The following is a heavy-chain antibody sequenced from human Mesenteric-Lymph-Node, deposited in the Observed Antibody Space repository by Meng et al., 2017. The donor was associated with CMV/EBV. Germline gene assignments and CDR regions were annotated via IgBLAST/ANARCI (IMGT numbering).Heavy chain of an antibody. D-gene: IGHD2-21*01. V-gene: IGHV4-30-4*08. J-gene: IGHJ3*02. CDR1: GDSISSGDYY. CDR3: ARDCCDSPLPVAFDI. CDR2: VYSSGST. Sequence: GDSISSGDYYWSWIRQPPGKDLEWIGYVYSSGSTSYNPSLKSRVTMSLDRSTNQFSLKLSSVTAADTAVYYCARDCCDSPLPVAFDIWGQGTMVTVSS.